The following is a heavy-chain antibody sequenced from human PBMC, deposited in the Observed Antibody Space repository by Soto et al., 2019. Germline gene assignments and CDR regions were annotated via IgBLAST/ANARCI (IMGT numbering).Heavy chain of an antibody. V-gene: IGHV5-51*01. CDR2: IYPGDSDT. CDR1: GYSFTSYW. D-gene: IGHD5-18*01. CDR3: ARSYSSFMYYYYYGMDV. Sequence: PGESLKISCKGSGYSFTSYWIGWVRQMPGKGLEWMGIIYPGDSDTRYSPSFQGQVTISADKSISTAYLQWSSLKASDTAMYYCARSYSSFMYYYYYGMDVWGQGTTVTVSS. J-gene: IGHJ6*02.